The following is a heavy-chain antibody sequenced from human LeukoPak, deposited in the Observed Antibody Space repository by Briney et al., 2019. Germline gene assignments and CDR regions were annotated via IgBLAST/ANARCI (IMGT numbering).Heavy chain of an antibody. CDR1: GFTSSTAW. D-gene: IGHD1-26*01. CDR3: AKLGGSSVGGPRRLCYFDH. V-gene: IGHV3-23*01. J-gene: IGHJ4*02. CDR2: ISGSGGST. Sequence: PGGSLTLSCAVSGFTSSTAWLTWVRQAPGKGLEWVSAISGSGGSTYYADSVKGRFTISRDNSKNTLYLQVNSLRAEDTAVYYCAKLGGSSVGGPRRLCYFDHWGQGTLVTVSS.